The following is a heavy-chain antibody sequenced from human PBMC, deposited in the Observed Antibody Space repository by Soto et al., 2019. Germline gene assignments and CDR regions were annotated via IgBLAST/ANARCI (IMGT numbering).Heavy chain of an antibody. Sequence: ASVKVSCKASGYTFTSYYMHWVRQAPGQGLEWMGIINPSGGSTSYAQKFQGRVTMTRDRSTSTVYMELISLRSEDTAVYYCARGLLRRPFDYWGQGTLVTVSS. CDR3: ARGLLRRPFDY. CDR1: GYTFTSYY. V-gene: IGHV1-46*01. J-gene: IGHJ4*02. D-gene: IGHD3-22*01. CDR2: INPSGGST.